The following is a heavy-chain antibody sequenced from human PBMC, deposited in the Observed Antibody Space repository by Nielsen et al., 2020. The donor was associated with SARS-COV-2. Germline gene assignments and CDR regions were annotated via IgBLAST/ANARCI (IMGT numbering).Heavy chain of an antibody. D-gene: IGHD1-7*01. CDR3: ARANWNYGYGEFDP. CDR2: INPNSGGT. J-gene: IGHJ5*02. V-gene: IGHV1-2*06. Sequence: WVRQAPGQGLEWMGRINPNSGGTNYAQKFQGRVTVTRDTSISTAYMELSSLRSEDTAVYYCARANWNYGYGEFDPWGQGTLVTVSS.